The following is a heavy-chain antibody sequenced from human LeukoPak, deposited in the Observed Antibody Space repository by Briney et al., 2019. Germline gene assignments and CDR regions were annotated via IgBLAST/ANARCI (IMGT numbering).Heavy chain of an antibody. CDR1: GFTFSDYY. Sequence: GGSLRLSCAASGFTFSDYYMSWIRQAPGKGLEWLSYINIGGTNTHYADSVKGRFTISRDNTKKSLYLQMNNLRAEDTAVYYCATDGAGLDTWGQGVLVTVSS. V-gene: IGHV3-11*01. CDR2: INIGGTNT. CDR3: ATDGAGLDT. J-gene: IGHJ5*02.